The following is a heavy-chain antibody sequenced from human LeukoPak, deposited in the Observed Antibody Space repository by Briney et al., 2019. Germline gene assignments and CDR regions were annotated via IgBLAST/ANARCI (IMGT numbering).Heavy chain of an antibody. V-gene: IGHV4-59*01. CDR1: GGSISSYY. D-gene: IGHD3-10*01. J-gene: IGHJ4*02. CDR2: IYYRGSA. CDR3: ARAGNYYSSGSYLGY. Sequence: SGTLSLTCAVSGGSISSYYWSWIRQPPGKGLEWIGYIYYRGSANYNPSLKSRVTMSVDTSKNLFSLKLTSVTAADTAVYYCARAGNYYSSGSYLGYWGQGTLVTVSS.